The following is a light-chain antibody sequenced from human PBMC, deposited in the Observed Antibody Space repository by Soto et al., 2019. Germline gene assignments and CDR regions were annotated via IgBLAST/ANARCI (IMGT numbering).Light chain of an antibody. J-gene: IGKJ4*01. Sequence: EVVLTQSPATLSLSPGERATLSCRASQSVANYIAGYQKRPCQSPRLLIYDSSNRATGIPARFTGSGSGTDFTLTISSLEPEDFAVYYCQQRGSWPPLTFGGGTKVEIK. V-gene: IGKV3-11*01. CDR3: QQRGSWPPLT. CDR1: QSVANY. CDR2: DSS.